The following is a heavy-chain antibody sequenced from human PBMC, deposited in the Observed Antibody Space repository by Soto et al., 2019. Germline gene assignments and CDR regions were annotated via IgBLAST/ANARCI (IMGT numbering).Heavy chain of an antibody. CDR3: AREAGTIGSGYSF. CDR2: INLSGST. CDR1: GGSFSDYY. V-gene: IGHV4-34*01. D-gene: IGHD3-22*01. Sequence: SETLSLTCAVYGGSFSDYYWSWIRQPPGQGLEFIGEINLSGSTNYNSSLKSRVTLSVDTSKNQFSLQLNSVTPEDTAVYYCAREAGTIGSGYSFWGQGTLVTVSS. J-gene: IGHJ4*02.